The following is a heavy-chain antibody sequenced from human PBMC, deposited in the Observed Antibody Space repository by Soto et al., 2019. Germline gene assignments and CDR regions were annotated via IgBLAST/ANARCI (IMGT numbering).Heavy chain of an antibody. Sequence: PGESLKISCKGSGYSFTSYWISWVRQMPGKGLEWMGRIDPSDSYTNYSPSFQGHVTISADKSISTAYLQWSSLKASDTAMYYCARQVAAAGAGGYYYYYGMDVWGQGTTVTVSS. CDR3: ARQVAAAGAGGYYYYYGMDV. V-gene: IGHV5-10-1*01. CDR1: GYSFTSYW. CDR2: IDPSDSYT. D-gene: IGHD6-13*01. J-gene: IGHJ6*02.